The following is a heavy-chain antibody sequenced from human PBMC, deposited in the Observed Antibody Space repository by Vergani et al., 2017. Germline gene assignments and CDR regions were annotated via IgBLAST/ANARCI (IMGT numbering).Heavy chain of an antibody. Sequence: QVQLQQWGAGLLKPSETLSLTCAVYGGSFSGYYWSWIRQPPGKGLEWIGEINHSGSTNYNPSLKSRVTISVDTSKNQFSLKLSSVTAADTAVYYCARVGWNYIRGDCFDPWGQGTLVTVSS. CDR1: GGSFSGYY. D-gene: IGHD1-7*01. J-gene: IGHJ5*02. V-gene: IGHV4-34*01. CDR2: INHSGST. CDR3: ARVGWNYIRGDCFDP.